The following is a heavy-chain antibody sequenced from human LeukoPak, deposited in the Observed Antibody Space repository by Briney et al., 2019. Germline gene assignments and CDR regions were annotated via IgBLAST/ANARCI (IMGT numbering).Heavy chain of an antibody. CDR1: GFTFSSYA. Sequence: GESLRLSCAASGFTFSSYAMMWVRQSPEKGLEWVSSITGGGDGTYYADSVRGRFTISRDNSKNTLYLKMNSLRAEDTAVYFCVKGFVHPTYYFEYWGQGTLVTVSS. CDR3: VKGFVHPTYYFEY. D-gene: IGHD3-10*01. CDR2: ITGGGDGT. V-gene: IGHV3-23*01. J-gene: IGHJ4*02.